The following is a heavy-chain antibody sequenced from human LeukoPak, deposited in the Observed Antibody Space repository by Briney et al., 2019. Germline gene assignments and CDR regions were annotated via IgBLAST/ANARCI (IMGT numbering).Heavy chain of an antibody. Sequence: SETLSLTCTVSGYSISSGYYWGWIRQPPGKGLEWIGSTYHSGSTYYNPSLKSRVTISVDTSKNQFSLKLSSVTAADTAVYYCASHGGYPYFDYWGQGTLVTISS. CDR2: TYHSGST. J-gene: IGHJ4*02. V-gene: IGHV4-38-2*02. CDR1: GYSISSGYY. D-gene: IGHD6-13*01. CDR3: ASHGGYPYFDY.